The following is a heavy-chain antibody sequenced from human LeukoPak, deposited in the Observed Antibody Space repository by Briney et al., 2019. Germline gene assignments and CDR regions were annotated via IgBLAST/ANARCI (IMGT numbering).Heavy chain of an antibody. J-gene: IGHJ5*02. D-gene: IGHD3-22*01. CDR2: IIPILGIA. CDR1: GGTFSSYA. CDR3: AISSGYYWPWFDP. V-gene: IGHV1-69*04. Sequence: VASVKVSCKASGGTFSSYAISWVRQAPGQGLEWMGRIIPILGIANYAQKFQGRVTITADKSTSTAYMELSSLRSEDTAEYYCAISSGYYWPWFDPWGQGTLVTVSS.